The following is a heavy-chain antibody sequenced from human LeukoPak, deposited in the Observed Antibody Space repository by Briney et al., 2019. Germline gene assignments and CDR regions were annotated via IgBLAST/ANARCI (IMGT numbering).Heavy chain of an antibody. V-gene: IGHV4-34*01. CDR3: ASSPPGYCSGGSCYPFDY. J-gene: IGHJ4*02. CDR1: GGSFSGYY. D-gene: IGHD2-15*01. CDR2: INHSGST. Sequence: SETLSLTCAVYGGSFSGYYWSWIRQPPGKGLEWIGEINHSGSTNYNPSLKRRVTISVDTSKNQFSLKMSSVTAADTAVYYCASSPPGYCSGGSCYPFDYWGQGTLVTVSS.